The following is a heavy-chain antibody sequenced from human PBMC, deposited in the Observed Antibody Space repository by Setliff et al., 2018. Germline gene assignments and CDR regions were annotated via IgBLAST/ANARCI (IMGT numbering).Heavy chain of an antibody. CDR3: ARELLSPYWHLDS. CDR2: FIPILGAT. J-gene: IGHJ5*01. Sequence: SVKVSCKSSGGTFSSSGITWVRQAPGQGLQWLGRFIPILGATNYAQNFQGRVTITADESTSTGYMELRSLRSDDTAVYYCARELLSPYWHLDSWGQGTQVTVSS. V-gene: IGHV1-69*13. D-gene: IGHD3-10*01. CDR1: GGTFSSSG.